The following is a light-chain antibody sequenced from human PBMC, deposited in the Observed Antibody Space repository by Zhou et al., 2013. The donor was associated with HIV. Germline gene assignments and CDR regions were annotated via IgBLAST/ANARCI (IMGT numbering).Light chain of an antibody. CDR1: QSISRW. Sequence: DIQMTQSPSTLSASVGDRVTITCRASQSISRWLAWYQQKPGKAPKLLIHDASNLESGVPSRFSGSGSGTDFTLTISSLQPEDVATYYCQHYDDFPPMFTFGPGTRVDIK. J-gene: IGKJ3*01. CDR2: DAS. CDR3: QHYDDFPPMFT. V-gene: IGKV1-33*01.